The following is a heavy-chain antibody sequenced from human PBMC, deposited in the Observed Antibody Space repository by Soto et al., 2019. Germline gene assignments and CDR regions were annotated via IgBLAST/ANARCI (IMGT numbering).Heavy chain of an antibody. CDR2: INSDGSST. J-gene: IGHJ4*02. CDR1: GFTFSSYW. CDR3: AREAVVVAAEYY. D-gene: IGHD2-15*01. Sequence: EVQLVESGGGLVQPGGSLRLSCAASGFTFSSYWMHWVRQAPGKGLVWVSRINSDGSSTSYADSVKGRFTISRDNAKSTRYLQMNSLRAEHTAVYYCAREAVVVAAEYYWGQGTLVTVSS. V-gene: IGHV3-74*01.